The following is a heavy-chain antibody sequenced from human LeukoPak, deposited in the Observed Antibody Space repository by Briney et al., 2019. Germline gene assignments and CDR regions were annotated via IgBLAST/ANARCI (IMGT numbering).Heavy chain of an antibody. V-gene: IGHV4-34*01. CDR3: ARGRRSTSLDY. CDR2: INHSGST. CDR1: GGSFSGYY. D-gene: IGHD2-2*01. J-gene: IGHJ4*02. Sequence: SETLSLTCAVYGGSFSGYYWSWIRQPPGKGLEWIGEINHSGSTNYNPSLKSRVTISVDTSKNQFSLKLSSVTAADTAVYYCARGRRSTSLDYWGQGTLVTVSP.